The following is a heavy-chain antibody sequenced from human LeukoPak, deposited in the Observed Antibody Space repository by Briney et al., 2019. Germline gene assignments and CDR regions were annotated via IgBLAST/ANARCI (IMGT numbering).Heavy chain of an antibody. CDR3: ARSVTGRSGYYYYGMDV. D-gene: IGHD2-15*01. CDR2: IYYSGST. CDR1: GGSISSYY. V-gene: IGHV4-59*12. J-gene: IGHJ6*02. Sequence: SETLSLTCTVSGGSISSYYWSWIRQPPGKGLEWIGYIYYSGSTYYNPSLKSRVTISVDTSKNQFSLKLSSVTAADTAVYYCARSVTGRSGYYYYGMDVWGQGTTVTVSS.